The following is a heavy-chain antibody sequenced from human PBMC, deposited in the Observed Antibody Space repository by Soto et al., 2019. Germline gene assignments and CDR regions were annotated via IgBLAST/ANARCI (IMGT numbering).Heavy chain of an antibody. D-gene: IGHD2-21*02. CDR1: GFTFSSYT. CDR3: AKGFIRDCGGDCTVDT. V-gene: IGHV3-23*01. J-gene: IGHJ5*02. Sequence: EVQLLESGGGLVQPGGSLRLSCAASGFTFSSYTMSWVRQAPGKGLEWVSGISATGGSTYYADSVKGRFTFSRDNSKNTLYLQMNCLRAEDTAVYYCAKGFIRDCGGDCTVDTWGQGTLVTVSS. CDR2: ISATGGST.